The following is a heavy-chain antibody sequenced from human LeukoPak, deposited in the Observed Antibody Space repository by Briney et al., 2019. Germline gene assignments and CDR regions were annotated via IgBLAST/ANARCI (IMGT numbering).Heavy chain of an antibody. V-gene: IGHV4-59*11. CDR2: IYCSGST. Sequence: SETLSLTCTVSGGSISSHYWSWIRQPPGKGLEWIGYIYCSGSTNYNPSLKSRVTISVDTSKNQFSLKLSSVTAADTAVYYCAGGYNWFDPWGQGTLVTVSS. CDR1: GGSISSHY. D-gene: IGHD3-16*01. CDR3: AGGYNWFDP. J-gene: IGHJ5*02.